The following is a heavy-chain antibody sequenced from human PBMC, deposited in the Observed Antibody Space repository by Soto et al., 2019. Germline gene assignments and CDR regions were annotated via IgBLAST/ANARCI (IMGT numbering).Heavy chain of an antibody. CDR2: VSIGGST. J-gene: IGHJ4*02. D-gene: IGHD2-15*01. V-gene: IGHV3-53*01. CDR1: GFTFSDHH. CDR3: AKSRGAGGHFDY. Sequence: GASLRLSCAASGFTFSDHHMDWVRQAPGKGLEWVAVVSIGGSTHYADSVRGRFTISRDNSKNTLSLQMNSLTAEDTAVYFCAKSRGAGGHFDYWGQGALVTVSS.